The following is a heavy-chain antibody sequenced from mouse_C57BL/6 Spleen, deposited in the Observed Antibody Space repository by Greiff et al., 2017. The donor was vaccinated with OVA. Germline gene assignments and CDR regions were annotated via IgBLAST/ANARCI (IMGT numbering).Heavy chain of an antibody. CDR3: ARGLLLRFWYCDV. CDR1: GYSITSGYY. J-gene: IGHJ1*03. D-gene: IGHD1-1*01. CDR2: ISYDGSN. V-gene: IGHV3-6*01. Sequence: DVQLQESGPGLVKPSQSLSLTCSVTGYSITSGYYWNWIRQFPGNKLEWMGYISYDGSNNSNPSLKNRISITRFTSKNQLFLMLNAVTTEDTATYYCARGLLLRFWYCDVWGTGTTVTVSS.